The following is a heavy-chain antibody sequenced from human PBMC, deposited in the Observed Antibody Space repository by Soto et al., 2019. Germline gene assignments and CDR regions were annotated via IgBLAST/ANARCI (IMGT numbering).Heavy chain of an antibody. J-gene: IGHJ5*02. CDR3: ARLVWGSYRLAP. CDR1: GGSLSSYY. Sequence: PSETLCLTYTVSGGSLSSYYWSWIRQPPGKGLEWIGSIYYSGSTYYNPSLKSRVTISVDTSKNQFSLKLSSVTAADTAVYYCARLVWGSYRLAPWGQGTLVTVSS. V-gene: IGHV4-59*05. D-gene: IGHD3-16*02. CDR2: IYYSGST.